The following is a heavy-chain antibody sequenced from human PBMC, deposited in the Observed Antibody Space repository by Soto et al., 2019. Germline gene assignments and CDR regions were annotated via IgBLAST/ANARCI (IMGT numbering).Heavy chain of an antibody. CDR2: TYYRSKWYN. CDR1: GDSFSSNSAA. D-gene: IGHD6-25*01. CDR3: ARWTAGLPQFVNWFDP. V-gene: IGHV6-1*01. J-gene: IGHJ5*02. Sequence: KQSQTLSLTCAISGDSFSSNSAAWNWIRQSPSRGLEWLGRTYYRSKWYNDYAVSVKSRITINPDTSKNQFSLQLNSVTPEDTAVYYCARWTAGLPQFVNWFDPWGQGTLVTVSS.